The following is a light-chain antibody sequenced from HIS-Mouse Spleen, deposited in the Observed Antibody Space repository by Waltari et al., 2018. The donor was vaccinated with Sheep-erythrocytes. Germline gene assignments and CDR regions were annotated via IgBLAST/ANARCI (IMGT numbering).Light chain of an antibody. CDR1: KWGDKY. CDR3: RAWDSSTAV. Sequence: SYELTQPPSVSVSPGQTASITCSGDKWGDKYACWYQQKPGQSPVLVIYQDSKRPSGIPERFSGSNSGNTATLTISGTQAMDEADYYCRAWDSSTAVFGGGTKLTVL. V-gene: IGLV3-1*01. J-gene: IGLJ2*01. CDR2: QDS.